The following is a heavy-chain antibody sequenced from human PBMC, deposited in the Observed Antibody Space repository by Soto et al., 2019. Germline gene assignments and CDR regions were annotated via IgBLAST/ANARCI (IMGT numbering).Heavy chain of an antibody. CDR2: ISYDGSIK. D-gene: IGHD2-15*01. CDR3: AKKAAPGGGRSFTDY. V-gene: IGHV3-30*18. J-gene: IGHJ4*02. Sequence: QVQLVESGGGVVQPGRSLRLSCAASGFTFSSYGIHWVRQAPGKGLEWVAVISYDGSIKYYGDSVKGRFTISRDNSKNTVFLQMDSLRAEDKAVYYCAKKAAPGGGRSFTDYWGQGTLVSVSS. CDR1: GFTFSSYG.